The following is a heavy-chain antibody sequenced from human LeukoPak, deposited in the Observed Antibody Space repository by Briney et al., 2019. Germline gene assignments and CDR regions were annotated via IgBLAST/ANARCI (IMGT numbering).Heavy chain of an antibody. D-gene: IGHD3-9*01. CDR1: GGSISSSSYY. CDR2: VSNSGSK. V-gene: IGHV4-39*01. Sequence: SETLSLTCTVSGGSISSSSYYWGWIRQPPGKGLAWIGGVSNSGSKHYNPSLKSRVTIFEDTSKNQFSLKLSSVTAADTAVYYCARLRYDILTGCFDYWGQGTLVTVSS. J-gene: IGHJ4*02. CDR3: ARLRYDILTGCFDY.